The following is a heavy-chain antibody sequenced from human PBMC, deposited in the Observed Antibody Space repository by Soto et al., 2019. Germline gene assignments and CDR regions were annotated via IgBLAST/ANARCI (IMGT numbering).Heavy chain of an antibody. CDR1: GRSISSSSYY. CDR2: IYYSGST. V-gene: IGHV4-39*01. CDR3: ARHANRRYFDY. D-gene: IGHD3-9*01. Sequence: SETLSLTCTVSGRSISSSSYYWGWIRQPPGKGLEWIGSIYYSGSTYYNPSLKSRVTISVDTSKNQFSLKLSSVTAADTAVYYCARHANRRYFDYWGQGTLVTVSS. J-gene: IGHJ4*02.